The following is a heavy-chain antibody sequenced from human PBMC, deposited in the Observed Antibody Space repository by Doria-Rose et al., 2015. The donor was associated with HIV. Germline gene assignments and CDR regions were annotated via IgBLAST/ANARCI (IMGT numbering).Heavy chain of an antibody. D-gene: IGHD6-13*01. CDR2: IFSDDER. CDR3: ARIKSSRWYHKYYFDF. CDR1: GVSLSSPGMG. Sequence: QITLKESGPALVKPTETLTLTCTVSGVSLSSPGMGVSWIRQPPGQALEWLAEIFSDDERSYKTSLKSRLTISRGTSKSQVVLTMTDMDPVDTATYYCARIKSSRWYHKYYFDFWGQGTLVIVSA. V-gene: IGHV2-26*01. J-gene: IGHJ4*02.